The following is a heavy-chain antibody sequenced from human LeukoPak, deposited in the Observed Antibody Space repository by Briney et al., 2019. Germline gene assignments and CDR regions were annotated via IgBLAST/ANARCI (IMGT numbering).Heavy chain of an antibody. CDR3: ARQSTRFLEWLLTPDYFGY. J-gene: IGHJ4*02. CDR2: IYYSGST. CDR1: GGSISSSSYY. D-gene: IGHD3-3*01. V-gene: IGHV4-39*01. Sequence: SSETLSLTCTVSGGSISSSSYYWGWIRQPPGKGLEWIGSIYYSGSTYYNPSLKSRVTISVDTSKNQFSLKLSSVTAADTAVYYCARQSTRFLEWLLTPDYFGYWGQGTLVTVSS.